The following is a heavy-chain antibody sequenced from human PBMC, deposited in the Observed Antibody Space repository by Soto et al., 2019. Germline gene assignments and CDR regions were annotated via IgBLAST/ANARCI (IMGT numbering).Heavy chain of an antibody. CDR2: IYHSGST. D-gene: IGHD2-8*02. Sequence: QVQLQESGPGLVKPSGTLSLTCAVSSGSISSSNWWSWVRQPPGKGLEWIGEIYHSGSTNYNPSLKRRVTISVDKSKNQFSLKLSSVTAADTAVYYCGRTTGYYYDYMDVWGKGTTVTVSS. CDR3: GRTTGYYYDYMDV. J-gene: IGHJ6*03. CDR1: SGSISSSNW. V-gene: IGHV4-4*02.